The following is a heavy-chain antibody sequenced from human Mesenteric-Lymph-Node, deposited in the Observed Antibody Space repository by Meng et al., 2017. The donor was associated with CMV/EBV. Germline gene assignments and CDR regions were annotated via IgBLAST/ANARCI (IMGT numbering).Heavy chain of an antibody. Sequence: QWGAGLLKPSGTLSLTWAVYGGSFSGYYWSWIRQPPGKGLEWIGEINHSGSTNYNPSLKSRVTISVDTSKNQFSLKLSSVTAADTAVYYCARHQRWLKSEGGFNYWGQGTLVTVSS. D-gene: IGHD4-23*01. CDR1: GGSFSGYY. CDR3: ARHQRWLKSEGGFNY. J-gene: IGHJ4*02. CDR2: INHSGST. V-gene: IGHV4-34*01.